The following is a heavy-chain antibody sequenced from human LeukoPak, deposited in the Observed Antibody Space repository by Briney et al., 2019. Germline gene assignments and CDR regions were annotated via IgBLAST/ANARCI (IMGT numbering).Heavy chain of an antibody. Sequence: GGSVRLSCAASGFTFGSYAMSWVRQAPGKGLEWVSTISDSGIPWYADSVRGRSTISRDNSKNTVYLQMQSLRAEDTAVYFCARDRDYPRDRFDYWGQGTLVTVSS. D-gene: IGHD4-17*01. J-gene: IGHJ4*02. CDR1: GFTFGSYA. V-gene: IGHV3-23*01. CDR2: ISDSGIP. CDR3: ARDRDYPRDRFDY.